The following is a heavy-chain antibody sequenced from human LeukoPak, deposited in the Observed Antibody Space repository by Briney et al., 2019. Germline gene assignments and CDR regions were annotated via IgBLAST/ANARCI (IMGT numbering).Heavy chain of an antibody. Sequence: GASVKVSCKASGGTFSSYAISWVRQAPGQGLEWMGGIIPIFGTANYAQKFQGRVTITADESTSIAYMELSSLRSEDTAVYYCARDNSVRDEAWWFNPWGQGTLVTVSS. CDR2: IIPIFGTA. CDR3: ARDNSVRDEAWWFNP. J-gene: IGHJ5*02. CDR1: GGTFSSYA. V-gene: IGHV1-69*13. D-gene: IGHD5-24*01.